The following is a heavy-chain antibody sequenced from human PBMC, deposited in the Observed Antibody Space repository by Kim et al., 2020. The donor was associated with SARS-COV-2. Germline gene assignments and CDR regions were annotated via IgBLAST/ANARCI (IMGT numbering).Heavy chain of an antibody. J-gene: IGHJ4*02. CDR1: GGSFSGYY. CDR2: INHSGST. V-gene: IGHV4-34*01. CDR3: ARGILTGRPYYFDY. Sequence: SETLSLTCAVYGGSFSGYYWSWIRQPPGKGLEWIGEINHSGSTNYNPSLKSRVTISVDTSKNQFSLKLSSVTAADTAVYYCARGILTGRPYYFDYWGQGTLVTVSS. D-gene: IGHD3-9*01.